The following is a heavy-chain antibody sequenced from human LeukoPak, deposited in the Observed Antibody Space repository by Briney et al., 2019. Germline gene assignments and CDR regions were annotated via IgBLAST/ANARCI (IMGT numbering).Heavy chain of an antibody. Sequence: KPSETLSLTCAVYGGSFSGYYWSWIRQPPGKGLEWIGEINHSGSTNYNPSLKSRVTISVDTSKNQFSLKLSSVTAADTAVYYCARANTMTTDYWGQGTLVTVSS. D-gene: IGHD4-17*01. CDR2: INHSGST. V-gene: IGHV4-34*01. CDR3: ARANTMTTDY. CDR1: GGSFSGYY. J-gene: IGHJ4*02.